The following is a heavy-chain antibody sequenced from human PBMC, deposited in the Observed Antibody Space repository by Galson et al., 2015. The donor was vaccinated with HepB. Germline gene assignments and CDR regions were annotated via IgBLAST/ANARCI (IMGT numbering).Heavy chain of an antibody. V-gene: IGHV3-15*01. Sequence: SLRLSCAASGFTFSNAWMSWVRQAPVKGLEWVGRIKSKTNGGTADYPAPVKGRFTISRDDSKNTLYLQMNSLRTEDTAVYYCTTATRRYSEFDYWGQGTLVTVSS. CDR2: IKSKTNGGTA. D-gene: IGHD6-13*01. J-gene: IGHJ4*02. CDR3: TTATRRYSEFDY. CDR1: GFTFSNAW.